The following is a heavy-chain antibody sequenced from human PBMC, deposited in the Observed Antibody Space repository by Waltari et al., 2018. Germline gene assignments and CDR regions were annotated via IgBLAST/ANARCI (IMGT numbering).Heavy chain of an antibody. J-gene: IGHJ5*02. CDR2: VNPSTGGT. D-gene: IGHD1-1*01. V-gene: IGHV1-2*02. Sequence: QVQLVQSGAEVKKPGASVKVSCKSSGYSFSDYYINWVRQAPGKGLEWMGWVNPSTGGTTYAQKFQARVTMARDRATNTADMDRRGLTPDDTAVYYCARNKGKTISTRRAFRLDPWGQGTLVSVSS. CDR1: GYSFSDYY. CDR3: ARNKGKTISTRRAFRLDP.